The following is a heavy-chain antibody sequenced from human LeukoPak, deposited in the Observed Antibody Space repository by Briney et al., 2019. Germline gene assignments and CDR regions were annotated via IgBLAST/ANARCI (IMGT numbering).Heavy chain of an antibody. Sequence: SETLSLTCTVSGGSISSYYWSWIRQPAGKGLEWIGRIYTSGSTNYNPSLKSRVTMSVDTSKNQFSLKLSSVTAADTAVYYCARNALDTYYYDTSGNYRYHFDYWGQGTLVTVSS. V-gene: IGHV4-4*07. CDR1: GGSISSYY. D-gene: IGHD3-22*01. CDR2: IYTSGST. CDR3: ARNALDTYYYDTSGNYRYHFDY. J-gene: IGHJ4*02.